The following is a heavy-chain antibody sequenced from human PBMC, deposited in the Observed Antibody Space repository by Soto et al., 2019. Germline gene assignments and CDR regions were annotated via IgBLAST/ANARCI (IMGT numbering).Heavy chain of an antibody. CDR2: IYYSGST. Sequence: SETLSLTCTVSGGSISSSSYYWGWIRQPPGKGLEWIGSIYYSGSTYYNPSLKSRVTISVDTSKNQFSLKLSSVIAADTAVYYGERKRVHRDDFDYWGQGILVTVS. CDR1: GGSISSSSYY. CDR3: ERKRVHRDDFDY. J-gene: IGHJ4*02. V-gene: IGHV4-39*01.